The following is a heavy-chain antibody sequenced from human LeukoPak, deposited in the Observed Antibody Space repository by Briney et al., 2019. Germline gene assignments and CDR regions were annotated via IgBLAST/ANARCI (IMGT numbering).Heavy chain of an antibody. D-gene: IGHD3-3*01. J-gene: IGHJ5*02. Sequence: GGSLRLSCAASGFTFSSYSMNWVRQAPGKGLEWVSSISSSSSYIYYADSVKGRFTISRDNAKNSLYLQINSLRAEDTAVYYCARDREYYDFWSGYLTWGQGTLVTVSS. V-gene: IGHV3-21*01. CDR2: ISSSSSYI. CDR1: GFTFSSYS. CDR3: ARDREYYDFWSGYLT.